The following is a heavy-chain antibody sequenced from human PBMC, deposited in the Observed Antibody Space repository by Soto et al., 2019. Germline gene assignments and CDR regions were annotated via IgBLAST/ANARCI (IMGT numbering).Heavy chain of an antibody. CDR3: ARVRADYYDSSGTLC. V-gene: IGHV4-59*08. CDR2: IYYSGST. J-gene: IGHJ4*02. D-gene: IGHD3-22*01. Sequence: TLSRTCTFSAFSISSYYWSWIRQPPGKGLEWIGYIYYSGSTNYNPSLKSRVTISVDTSKNQFSLKLSSVTAADTAVYYCARVRADYYDSSGTLCWGQGTLVTVSS. CDR1: AFSISSYY.